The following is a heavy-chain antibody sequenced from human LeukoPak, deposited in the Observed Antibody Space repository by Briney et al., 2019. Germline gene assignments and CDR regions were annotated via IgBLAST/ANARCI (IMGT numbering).Heavy chain of an antibody. D-gene: IGHD4/OR15-4a*01. CDR3: AREGTMDNYYYYGMDV. Sequence: GGSLRLSCAASGFTLSSYEMNWVRQAPGKGLEWVSYISSSGSTIYYADSVKGRFTISRDNAKNSLYLQMNSLRAEDTAVYYCAREGTMDNYYYYGMDVWGQGTTVTVSS. CDR1: GFTLSSYE. CDR2: ISSSGSTI. V-gene: IGHV3-48*03. J-gene: IGHJ6*02.